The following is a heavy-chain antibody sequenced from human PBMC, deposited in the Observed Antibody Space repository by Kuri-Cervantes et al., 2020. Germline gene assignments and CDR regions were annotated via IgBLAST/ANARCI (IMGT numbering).Heavy chain of an antibody. CDR2: VYTTGSS. CDR3: ARRSWEFEEYYFDY. Sequence: SETLSLTCTVSGGSISSGSYYWSWIRQPAGKGLEWIGRVYTTGSSDYNPSLKSRVTISLDTPKNQFSLKLSSVTAADTAVYYCARRSWEFEEYYFDYWGQGTLVTVSS. D-gene: IGHD1-26*01. J-gene: IGHJ4*02. CDR1: GGSISSGSYY. V-gene: IGHV4-61*02.